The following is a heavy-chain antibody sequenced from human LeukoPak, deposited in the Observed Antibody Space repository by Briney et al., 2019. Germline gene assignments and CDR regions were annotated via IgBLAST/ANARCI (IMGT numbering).Heavy chain of an antibody. J-gene: IGHJ4*02. CDR2: SNAGNGNT. Sequence: ASVKVSCKASGYTFTSYAMHWVRQAPGQRLEWMGWSNAGNGNTKYSQEFQGRVTITRDTSASTAYMELSSLRSEDMAVYYCARSYSSGWSSYYFDYWGQGTLVTVPS. D-gene: IGHD6-19*01. CDR1: GYTFTSYA. CDR3: ARSYSSGWSSYYFDY. V-gene: IGHV1-3*02.